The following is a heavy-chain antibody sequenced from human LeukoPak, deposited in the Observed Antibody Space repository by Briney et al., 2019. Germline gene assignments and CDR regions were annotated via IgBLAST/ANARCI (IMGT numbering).Heavy chain of an antibody. D-gene: IGHD3-10*01. J-gene: IGHJ4*02. Sequence: GGSLRLSCAASGFTFRSHAMSWVRQAPGKGLEWVSAISGSGAYTFYADSVKGRFTISRDNSKNTLSLQMNSLRAEDTAVYYCARGLSGTYFALDYWGQGTRVTVSS. CDR1: GFTFRSHA. CDR2: ISGSGAYT. V-gene: IGHV3-23*01. CDR3: ARGLSGTYFALDY.